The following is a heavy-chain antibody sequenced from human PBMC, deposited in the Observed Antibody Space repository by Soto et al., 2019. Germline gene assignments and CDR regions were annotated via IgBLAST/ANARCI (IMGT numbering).Heavy chain of an antibody. Sequence: QVQLVESGGGVVQPGRSLRLSCAASGFTFSSYAMHWVRQAPGKGLEWVAVISYDGSNKYYADSVKGRFTISRDNSKNTLYLQMNSLRAEDTAVYYCARDHTLSTYLDYWGQGTLVTVSS. CDR1: GFTFSSYA. CDR2: ISYDGSNK. D-gene: IGHD2-2*01. V-gene: IGHV3-30-3*01. CDR3: ARDHTLSTYLDY. J-gene: IGHJ4*02.